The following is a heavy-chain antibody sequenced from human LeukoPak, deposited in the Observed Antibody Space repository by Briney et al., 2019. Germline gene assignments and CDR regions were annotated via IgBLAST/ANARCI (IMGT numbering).Heavy chain of an antibody. D-gene: IGHD4-17*01. CDR1: GGSISSYY. Sequence: PSETLSLTCTVSGGSISSYYWIWIRQPPGKGLEWIGYIYNFGSASYNPSLKSRVTISVDTSKKQFSPKLTSVTAADMAVYYCARDDDYGDAFDIWGQGTMVTVSS. J-gene: IGHJ3*02. CDR3: ARDDDYGDAFDI. V-gene: IGHV4-59*01. CDR2: IYNFGSA.